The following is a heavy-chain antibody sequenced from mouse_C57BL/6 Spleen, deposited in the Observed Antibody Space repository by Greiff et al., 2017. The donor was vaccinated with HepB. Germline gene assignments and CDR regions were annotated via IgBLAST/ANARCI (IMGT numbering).Heavy chain of an antibody. CDR2: INYDGSST. CDR1: GFTFSDYY. CDR3: ARGDYSAWFAY. J-gene: IGHJ3*01. V-gene: IGHV5-16*01. Sequence: EVKLVESEGGLVQPGSSMKLSCTASGFTFSDYYMAWVRQVPEKGLEWVANINYDGSSTYYLDSLKSRFIISRDNAKNILYLQMSSLKSEDTATYYCARGDYSAWFAYWGQGTLVTVSA. D-gene: IGHD1-1*01.